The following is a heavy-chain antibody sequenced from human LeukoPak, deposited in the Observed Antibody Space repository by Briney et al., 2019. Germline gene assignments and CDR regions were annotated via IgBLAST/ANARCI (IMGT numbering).Heavy chain of an antibody. J-gene: IGHJ4*02. Sequence: PGGSLRLSCLSSGFTFSSYGMHWVRQARGKGLEWVAFIWYDGSNKYYADSVKGRFTISRDNSENTLYLQMSSLRAEDTALYYCARDSGYGYNTFPTADYWGQGILVTVSS. CDR1: GFTFSSYG. D-gene: IGHD5-24*01. CDR3: ARDSGYGYNTFPTADY. V-gene: IGHV3-33*01. CDR2: IWYDGSNK.